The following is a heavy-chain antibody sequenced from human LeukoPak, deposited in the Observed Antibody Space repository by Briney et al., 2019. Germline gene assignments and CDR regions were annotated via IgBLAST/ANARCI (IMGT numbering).Heavy chain of an antibody. CDR3: AKGPRYGYGLSSGWFDY. D-gene: IGHD6-19*01. CDR2: MNPNSGNT. V-gene: IGHV1-8*01. CDR1: GYTFTSYD. Sequence: GASVKVSCKASGYTFTSYDINWVRQAPGQGLEWMGWMNPNSGNTGYAQKFQGRVTMTRNTSISTAYMELSSLRSEDTAVYYCAKGPRYGYGLSSGWFDYRGQGTLVTVSS. J-gene: IGHJ4*02.